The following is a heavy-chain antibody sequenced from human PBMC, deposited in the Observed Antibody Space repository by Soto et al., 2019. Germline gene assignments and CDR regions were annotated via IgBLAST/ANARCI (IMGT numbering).Heavy chain of an antibody. J-gene: IGHJ5*02. D-gene: IGHD6-6*01. V-gene: IGHV3-23*01. CDR2: ISHSGGST. Sequence: GGSLRLSCAASGFTFKNYALTWVRQAPGKGLEWVSTISHSGGSTHYADSVKGRFTISRDNSNNTLYLQMSGLRAEDTAVYYCARGGNIVARPQGWFDPWGRGTLVTVSS. CDR1: GFTFKNYA. CDR3: ARGGNIVARPQGWFDP.